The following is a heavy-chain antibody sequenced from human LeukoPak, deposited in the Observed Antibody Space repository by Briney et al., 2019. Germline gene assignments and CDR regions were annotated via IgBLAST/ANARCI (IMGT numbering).Heavy chain of an antibody. CDR1: GYTFTNYG. CDR3: AKEGQYSSSWYLGY. Sequence: ASVKVSCKASGYTFTNYGISWVRQAPGQGLEWMGWINTNTGNPTYAQGFTGRFVFSLDTSVSTAYLQISSLKAEDTAVYYCAKEGQYSSSWYLGYWGQGTLVTVSS. J-gene: IGHJ4*02. CDR2: INTNTGNP. D-gene: IGHD6-13*01. V-gene: IGHV7-4-1*02.